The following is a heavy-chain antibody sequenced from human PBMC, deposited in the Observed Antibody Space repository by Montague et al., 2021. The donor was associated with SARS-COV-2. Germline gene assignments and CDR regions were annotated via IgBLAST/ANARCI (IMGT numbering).Heavy chain of an antibody. CDR1: GGSISSSSYY. CDR2: IYYSGST. J-gene: IGHJ6*02. CDR3: ASEGVEYSSSWYARYYYYGIDV. D-gene: IGHD6-13*01. V-gene: IGHV4-39*01. Sequence: SETLSLTCTVSGGSISSSSYYWGWIHQPPGKGLEWIGSIYYSGSTYYNPSLKSRVTISVDTSKNQFSLKLSSVTAADTAVYYCASEGVEYSSSWYARYYYYGIDVWGQGTTVTVSS.